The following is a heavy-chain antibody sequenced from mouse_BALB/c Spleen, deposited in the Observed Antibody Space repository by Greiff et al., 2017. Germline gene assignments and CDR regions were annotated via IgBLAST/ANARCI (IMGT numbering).Heavy chain of an antibody. CDR2: ISSGGSYT. J-gene: IGHJ1*01. CDR1: GFTFSSYA. CDR3: TRDYYGSSYEKWYFDV. D-gene: IGHD1-1*01. V-gene: IGHV5-6-4*01. Sequence: EVKLMESGGGLVKPGGSLKLSCAASGFTFSSYAMSWVRQSPEKRLEWVAEISSGGSYTYYPDSVKGRFTISRDNAKNTLYLQMSSLKSEDTAMYYCTRDYYGSSYEKWYFDVWGAGTTVTVSS.